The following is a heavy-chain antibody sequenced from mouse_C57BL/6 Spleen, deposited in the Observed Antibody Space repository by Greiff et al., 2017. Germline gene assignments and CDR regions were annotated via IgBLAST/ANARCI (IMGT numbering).Heavy chain of an antibody. J-gene: IGHJ2*01. Sequence: VQLQQSGPELVKPGDSVKISCKASGYSFTGYFMNWVMQSHGKSLEWIGRINPYNGDTFYNQKFKGKATLTVDKSSSTAHMELRSLTSEDSAVYYCARRTMVTTEYYFDYWGQGTTLTVSS. D-gene: IGHD2-2*01. CDR1: GYSFTGYF. CDR2: INPYNGDT. CDR3: ARRTMVTTEYYFDY. V-gene: IGHV1-20*01.